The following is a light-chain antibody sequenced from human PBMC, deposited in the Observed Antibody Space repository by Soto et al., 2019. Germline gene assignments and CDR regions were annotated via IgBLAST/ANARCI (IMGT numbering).Light chain of an antibody. Sequence: DIQMTQSPSAKSASVGDRVTITCRASQGISKYLAWFQQKPGKVRKRLIYAASSLQSGVPARFSGSGSGTDFTLTISSLQPEDFGTYYCLQHTSYPWTFGQGTKVEIK. V-gene: IGKV1-17*03. CDR2: AAS. CDR1: QGISKY. CDR3: LQHTSYPWT. J-gene: IGKJ1*01.